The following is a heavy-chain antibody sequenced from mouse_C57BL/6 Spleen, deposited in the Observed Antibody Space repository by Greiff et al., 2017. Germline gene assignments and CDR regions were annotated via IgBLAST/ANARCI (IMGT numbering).Heavy chain of an antibody. Sequence: EVQLQQSGPVLVKPGASVKMSCKASGYSFTDYYMNWVKQSHGKSLEWIGVINPYNGGTSYKQKFKGKATLTVDKSSSTAYMELNSLTSEDSAVYYCARRGYDYDGFAYWGQGTLVTVSA. CDR3: ARRGYDYDGFAY. CDR1: GYSFTDYY. V-gene: IGHV1-19*01. CDR2: INPYNGGT. D-gene: IGHD2-4*01. J-gene: IGHJ3*01.